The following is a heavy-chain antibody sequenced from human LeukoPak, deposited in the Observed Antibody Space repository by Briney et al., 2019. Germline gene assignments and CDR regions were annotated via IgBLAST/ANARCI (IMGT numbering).Heavy chain of an antibody. CDR3: ARDYYGSGSYYSPSYYYYYGMDV. D-gene: IGHD3-10*01. J-gene: IGHJ6*02. V-gene: IGHV4-59*01. CDR2: IYYSGST. Sequence: SETLSLTCTVSGGSISSYYWSWIRQPPGKELEWIGYIYYSGSTNYNPSLKSRVTISVDTPKSQFSLKLSSVTAADTAVYYCARDYYGSGSYYSPSYYYYYGMDVWGQGTTVTVSS. CDR1: GGSISSYY.